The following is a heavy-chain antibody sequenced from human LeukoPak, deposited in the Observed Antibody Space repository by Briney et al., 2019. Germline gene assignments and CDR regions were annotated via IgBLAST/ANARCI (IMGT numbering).Heavy chain of an antibody. V-gene: IGHV3-33*06. CDR1: GFTFSTYG. CDR2: IWSDGNNK. J-gene: IGHJ3*02. CDR3: VKERGPFDAFDI. Sequence: PGRSLRLSCAATGFTFSTYGMHWVRQAPGKGLEWVAVIWSDGNNKFYADSVKGRFTFSRDNSRNTLSLQMNILRAEDTAVYYCVKERGPFDAFDIWGQGTMVTVSS.